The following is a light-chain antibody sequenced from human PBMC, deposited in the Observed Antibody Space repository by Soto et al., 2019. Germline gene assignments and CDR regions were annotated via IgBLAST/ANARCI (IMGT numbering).Light chain of an antibody. Sequence: QSALTQPASVSGAPGQSITLSCTGTSSDVGGYNYVSWYQQHPGKAPKLMIYDVSNRPSGVSNRFSGSKSGNTASLTISGLQVEDEANYYYSSYTSGIPFYAFGIGTKVTV. CDR2: DVS. CDR1: SSDVGGYNY. CDR3: SSYTSGIPFYA. J-gene: IGLJ1*01. V-gene: IGLV2-14*01.